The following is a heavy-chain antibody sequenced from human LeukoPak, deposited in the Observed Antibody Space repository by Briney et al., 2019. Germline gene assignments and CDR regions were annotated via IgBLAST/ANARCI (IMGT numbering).Heavy chain of an antibody. CDR3: ATSGGYYQFDY. D-gene: IGHD1-26*01. J-gene: IGHJ4*02. CDR1: GFTFSSYA. Sequence: GGSLRLSCAASGFTFSSYAMHWVRQAPGKGLEWVAVISYDGSNKYYADSVKGRFTISRDNSKNTLYLQMNSLRAEDTAVYYCATSGGYYQFDYWGQGTLVTVSS. V-gene: IGHV3-30-3*01. CDR2: ISYDGSNK.